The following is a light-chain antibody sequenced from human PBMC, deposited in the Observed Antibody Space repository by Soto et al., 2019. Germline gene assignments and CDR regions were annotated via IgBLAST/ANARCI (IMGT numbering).Light chain of an antibody. CDR1: SSNIGGQT. CDR3: AAWDESLNGQV. Sequence: QSVLTQPPSVSGTPGQSVTISCSGSSSNIGGQTVSWYQQLPGTAPNLLIYSGHQRPSGVPDRFSASKSGSSASLAISGLQSEVDGDYYCAAWDESLNGQVFGGGTKLTVL. J-gene: IGLJ3*02. CDR2: SGH. V-gene: IGLV1-44*01.